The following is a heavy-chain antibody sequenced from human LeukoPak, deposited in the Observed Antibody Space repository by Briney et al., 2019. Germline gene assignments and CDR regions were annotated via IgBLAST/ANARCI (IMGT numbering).Heavy chain of an antibody. Sequence: PSETLSLTCTVSGGSMSPYHWGWIRQPPGKGLEWTGYIYYSGGTNYNPSLKSRVTISVDTSKNQFSLKLSSVTAADTAIYYCARAVSGHFDYWGQGTLVTVSS. V-gene: IGHV4-59*08. D-gene: IGHD6-19*01. CDR1: GGSMSPYH. J-gene: IGHJ4*02. CDR2: IYYSGGT. CDR3: ARAVSGHFDY.